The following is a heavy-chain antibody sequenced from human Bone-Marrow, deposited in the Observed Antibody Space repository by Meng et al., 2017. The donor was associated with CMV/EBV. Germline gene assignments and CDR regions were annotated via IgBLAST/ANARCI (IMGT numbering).Heavy chain of an antibody. D-gene: IGHD6-13*01. V-gene: IGHV1-8*01. CDR1: GYRFTSYD. Sequence: QVQLVQSGAEVKQPGASVKVSCKASGYRFTSYDINWVREAPGQGLEWMGWMSPETVNTGYAQKFQGRITMTRDTSITTAYMELSSLTSEDTAIYYCVSGGTWNDYWGQGTLVTVSS. J-gene: IGHJ4*02. CDR2: MSPETVNT. CDR3: VSGGTWNDY.